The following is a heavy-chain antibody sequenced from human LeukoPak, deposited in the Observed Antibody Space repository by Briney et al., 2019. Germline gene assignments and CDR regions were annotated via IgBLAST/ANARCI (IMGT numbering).Heavy chain of an antibody. CDR2: INHRGRT. D-gene: IGHD5-18*01. CDR3: ARWIVDTAMAHYYGMDV. J-gene: IGHJ6*02. Sequence: SETVSLTCGVYGGSFSGYYWSWIRQPPGKGLEWIGEINHRGRTNYNPSLKSRVTISVDRSKNQFSLKVSSVTAADTAVYYCARWIVDTAMAHYYGMDVWGQGTTVTVSS. CDR1: GGSFSGYY. V-gene: IGHV4-34*01.